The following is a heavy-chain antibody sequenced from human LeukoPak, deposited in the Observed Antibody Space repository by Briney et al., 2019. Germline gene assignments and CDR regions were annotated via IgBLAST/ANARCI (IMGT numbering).Heavy chain of an antibody. CDR3: AGGSTSSGFDP. CDR2: MNPNSGNT. D-gene: IGHD2-2*01. V-gene: IGHV1-8*03. J-gene: IGHJ5*02. Sequence: ASVKVSCKASGYTFTSYDINWMLQATGQGLEWMGWMNPNSGNTGYAQKFQGRVTITRNTSISTAYMELSSLRSEDTAVYYCAGGSTSSGFDPWGQGTLVTVSS. CDR1: GYTFTSYD.